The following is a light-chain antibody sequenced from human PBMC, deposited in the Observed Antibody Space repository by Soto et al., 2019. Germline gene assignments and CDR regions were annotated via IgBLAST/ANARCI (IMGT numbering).Light chain of an antibody. CDR1: QSVSSY. CDR2: DAS. Sequence: EIVLIQSPATLSLSPGERATLSCRASQSVSSYLAWYQQKPGQAPWLLIYDASNRATGIPARFSGSGSGTDFTLTVSSLEPEDFAVYYCQHRSNWPWTFGPGTKVEIK. V-gene: IGKV3-11*01. J-gene: IGKJ1*01. CDR3: QHRSNWPWT.